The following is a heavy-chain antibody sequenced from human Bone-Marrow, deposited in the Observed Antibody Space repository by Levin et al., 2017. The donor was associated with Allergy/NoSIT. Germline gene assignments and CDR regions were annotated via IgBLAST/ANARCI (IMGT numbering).Heavy chain of an antibody. CDR2: ISYDGSNK. CDR3: AKDSHDSSGYYYLAYYFDY. Sequence: GGSLRLSCAASGFTFSSYGMHWVRQAPGKGLEWVAVISYDGSNKYYADSVKGRFTISRDNSKNTLYLQMNSLRAEDTAVYYCAKDSHDSSGYYYLAYYFDYWGQGTLVTVSS. J-gene: IGHJ4*02. CDR1: GFTFSSYG. V-gene: IGHV3-30*18. D-gene: IGHD3-22*01.